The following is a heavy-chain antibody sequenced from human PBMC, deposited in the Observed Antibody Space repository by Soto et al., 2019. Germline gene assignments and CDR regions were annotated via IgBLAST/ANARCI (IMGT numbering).Heavy chain of an antibody. V-gene: IGHV1-69*12. CDR3: SRGDATKIVVTTYYGMDV. Sequence: QVQLGQSGAEAKKPGSSVRVSCKASGGTLRNYGISWVRQAPGQGLEWMGGIIPVFGTANYAQKFQGRVTITADESTSTVYMDVTSLRSEDTAVYYCSRGDATKIVVTTYYGMDVWGQGTTVTVSS. CDR2: IIPVFGTA. CDR1: GGTLRNYG. J-gene: IGHJ6*02. D-gene: IGHD4-17*01.